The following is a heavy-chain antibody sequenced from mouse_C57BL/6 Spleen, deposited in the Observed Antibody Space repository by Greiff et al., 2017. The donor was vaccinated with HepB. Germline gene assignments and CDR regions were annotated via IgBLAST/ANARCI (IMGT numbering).Heavy chain of an antibody. CDR1: GYTFTSYW. CDR3: ARGDSSGYPLSYYYAMDY. V-gene: IGHV1-64*01. Sequence: VQLQQPGAELVKPGASVKLSCKASGYTFTSYWMHWVKQRPGQGLEWIGMIHPNSGSTNYNEKFKSKATLTVDKSSSTAYMQLSSLTSEDSAVYYCARGDSSGYPLSYYYAMDYWGQGTSVTVSS. CDR2: IHPNSGST. J-gene: IGHJ4*01. D-gene: IGHD3-2*02.